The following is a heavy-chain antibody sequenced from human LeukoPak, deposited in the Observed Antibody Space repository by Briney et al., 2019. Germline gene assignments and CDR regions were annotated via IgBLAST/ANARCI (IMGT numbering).Heavy chain of an antibody. CDR2: ISYDGSNK. CDR3: ARVSGGNLLTYFQH. J-gene: IGHJ1*01. CDR1: GFTFSSYA. Sequence: GGSLRLSCAASGFTFSSYAMHWVRQAPGKGLEWVAVISYDGSNKYYADSVKGRFTISRDNSKNTLYLQMNSLRAEDTAVYYCARVSGGNLLTYFQHWGQGTLVTVSS. D-gene: IGHD4-23*01. V-gene: IGHV3-30-3*01.